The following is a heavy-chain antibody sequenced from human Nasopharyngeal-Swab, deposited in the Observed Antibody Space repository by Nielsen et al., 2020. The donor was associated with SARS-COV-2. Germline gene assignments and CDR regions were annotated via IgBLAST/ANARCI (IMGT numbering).Heavy chain of an antibody. CDR1: GFTFSIYG. CDR2: IHKGGGII. V-gene: IGHV3-48*03. CDR3: ARGSKFYYAMDF. J-gene: IGHJ6*02. Sequence: GGSLRLSCTASGFTFSIYGMNWVRQAPGKGLEWVSYIHKGGGIIYYADSVKGRFTISRDNAKNSLSLQMNNLRVEDTAVYYCARGSKFYYAMDFWGQGTTVTVSS. D-gene: IGHD3-10*01.